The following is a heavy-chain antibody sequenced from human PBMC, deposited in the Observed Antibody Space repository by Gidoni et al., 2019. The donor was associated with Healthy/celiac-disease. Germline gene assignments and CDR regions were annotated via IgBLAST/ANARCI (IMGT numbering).Heavy chain of an antibody. CDR1: GFTFSSPW. CDR3: ARGPRYCTGGVCYFYAFDI. J-gene: IGHJ3*02. D-gene: IGHD2-8*02. CDR2: INQDGSEK. Sequence: EVQLVESGGDLVQPGGSLRLSCAASGFTFSSPWMRWVRQAPGKGLEWVANINQDGSEKYYVDSVKGRFTISRDNAKNSLYLQMTSLRAEDTAVYYCARGPRYCTGGVCYFYAFDIWGQGTMVTVSS. V-gene: IGHV3-7*01.